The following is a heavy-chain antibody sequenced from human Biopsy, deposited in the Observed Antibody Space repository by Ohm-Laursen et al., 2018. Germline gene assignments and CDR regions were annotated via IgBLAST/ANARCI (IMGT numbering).Heavy chain of an antibody. Sequence: ASVKVSCKASGYTFTSYEINWVRQATGQGLEWMGWMNPNRGNTGYAQKFQGRVTMTRNTSIGTAYMELSSLRSEDTAVYYCARGRNPVWFGEDLDYWGQGTLVTVSS. CDR1: GYTFTSYE. V-gene: IGHV1-8*01. J-gene: IGHJ4*02. CDR3: ARGRNPVWFGEDLDY. D-gene: IGHD3-10*01. CDR2: MNPNRGNT.